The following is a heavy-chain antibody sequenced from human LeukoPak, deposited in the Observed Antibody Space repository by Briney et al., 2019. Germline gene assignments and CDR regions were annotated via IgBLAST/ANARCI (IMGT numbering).Heavy chain of an antibody. Sequence: GGSLRLSCAASGFTFSSSAMSWVRPAPGKGLEWVSAISVSGASTYYADSVKGRFTISSDNSKNTLYLQMNSLRAEDTAIYHCAKDRDIVVVPAATDYYFDYWGQGTLVTVSS. J-gene: IGHJ4*02. CDR2: ISVSGAST. CDR3: AKDRDIVVVPAATDYYFDY. D-gene: IGHD2-2*01. V-gene: IGHV3-23*01. CDR1: GFTFSSSA.